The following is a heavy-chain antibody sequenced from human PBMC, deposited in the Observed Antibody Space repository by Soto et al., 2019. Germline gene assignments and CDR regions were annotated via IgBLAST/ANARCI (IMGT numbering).Heavy chain of an antibody. CDR2: IPYDGSNK. J-gene: IGHJ6*02. CDR1: GFSFSSYG. D-gene: IGHD4-4*01. V-gene: IGHV3-30*18. CDR3: AKNLGLQDYYYYGMDV. Sequence: GGSLRLSCAASGFSFSSYGMHWVRQAPGKGLEWVAVIPYDGSNKYYADSVKGRFTISRDNSKNTLYLQMNSLRAEDTAVYYCAKNLGLQDYYYYGMDVWGQGTTVTVSS.